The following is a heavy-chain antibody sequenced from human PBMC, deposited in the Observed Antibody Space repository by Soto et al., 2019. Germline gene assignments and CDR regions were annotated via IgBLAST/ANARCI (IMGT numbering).Heavy chain of an antibody. J-gene: IGHJ4*02. Sequence: QLQLQESGPGLVKPSETLSLTCTVSGASVSSSSNYWGWIRQPPGKGLEWIGSVHNGGSTYYSPSIKSRVTISEGTSKNQFSLNLSSVTAADTAVYYCARGLSSPSATGVWGQGTLVTVSS. CDR1: GASVSSSSNY. CDR2: VHNGGST. V-gene: IGHV4-39*01. CDR3: ARGLSSPSATGV. D-gene: IGHD6-6*01.